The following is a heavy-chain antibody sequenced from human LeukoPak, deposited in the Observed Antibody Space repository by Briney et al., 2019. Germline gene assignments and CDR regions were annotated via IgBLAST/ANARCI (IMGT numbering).Heavy chain of an antibody. CDR1: GYNFLNYW. D-gene: IGHD6-6*01. Sequence: GESLKISCKGSGYNFLNYWIGWVRQMPGKGLEWMGIIYPGDSDTRYSPSFQGQVTLSADKSISTAYLQWSSLKASDTAMYYCARQSSSAAFDIWGQGTMVTVSS. CDR2: IYPGDSDT. CDR3: ARQSSSAAFDI. V-gene: IGHV5-51*01. J-gene: IGHJ3*02.